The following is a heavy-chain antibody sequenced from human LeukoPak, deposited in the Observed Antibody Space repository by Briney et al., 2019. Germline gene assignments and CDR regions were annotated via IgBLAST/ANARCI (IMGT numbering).Heavy chain of an antibody. Sequence: SETLSLTCTVSGDSISRYYWNWIRQPPGKGLEWIGYIYYSGSTNYNPSLKSRVTISIDTSKSQFSLKLNSVTAADAAVYYCASSIYYDSSGYYSPTLSYWGQGTLVTVSS. J-gene: IGHJ4*02. CDR2: IYYSGST. D-gene: IGHD3-22*01. V-gene: IGHV4-59*01. CDR1: GDSISRYY. CDR3: ASSIYYDSSGYYSPTLSY.